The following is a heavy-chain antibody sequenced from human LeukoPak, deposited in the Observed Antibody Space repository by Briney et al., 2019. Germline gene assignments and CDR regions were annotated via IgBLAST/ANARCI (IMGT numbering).Heavy chain of an antibody. Sequence: ASVKVSCKASGGTFSSYAISWVRQAAGQGREWMGGIIPIFGTANYAQKFQGRVTIPADESTSTAYMELSGLRSEDTAIYYCARDRGWAGYTYGFYYWGQGTLVTVSS. CDR3: ARDRGWAGYTYGFYY. J-gene: IGHJ4*02. D-gene: IGHD5-18*01. V-gene: IGHV1-69*13. CDR2: IIPIFGTA. CDR1: GGTFSSYA.